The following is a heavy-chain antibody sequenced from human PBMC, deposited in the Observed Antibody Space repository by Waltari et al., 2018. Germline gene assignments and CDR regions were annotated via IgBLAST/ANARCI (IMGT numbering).Heavy chain of an antibody. D-gene: IGHD3-3*01. V-gene: IGHV4-59*01. CDR2: IYYSGST. CDR1: GGSISSYY. CDR3: ERVLSEWSGPTSGAFDI. J-gene: IGHJ3*02. Sequence: QVQLQESAPGLVKPSETLSLTCTVSGGSISSYYWSWIRQPPGNVLEWIGYIYYSGSTTLNPPLKSRVTISVDTYKNQFPLPLSSVTDADTAVYYCERVLSEWSGPTSGAFDIWGQGIMVTVSS.